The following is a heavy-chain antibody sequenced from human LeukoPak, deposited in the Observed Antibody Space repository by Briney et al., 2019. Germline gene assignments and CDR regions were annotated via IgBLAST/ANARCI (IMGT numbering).Heavy chain of an antibody. J-gene: IGHJ3*02. D-gene: IGHD5-24*01. CDR1: GFNFGEFW. CDR2: IKEDGSES. Sequence: EGSLRLSCAASGFNFGEFWMAWVRQTPGMGLEWVADIKEDGSESFYVDSVKGRFTISRDNAKNSLYLQMNSLRAEDTAVYYCARDGARRDGYNYQDAFDIWGQGTMVTVSS. V-gene: IGHV3-7*01. CDR3: ARDGARRDGYNYQDAFDI.